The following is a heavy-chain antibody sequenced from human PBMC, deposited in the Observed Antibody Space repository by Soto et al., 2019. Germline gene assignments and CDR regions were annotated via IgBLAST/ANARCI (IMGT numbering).Heavy chain of an antibody. Sequence: WESLKISCKGSGYSFAGYWITWVRQKPGKGLEWMGRIDPSDSQTYYSPSFRGHVTISATKSITTVFLQWSSLRASDTAMYYCARQIYDSDTGPNCQYYFDSWGQGTPVTVSS. CDR3: ARQIYDSDTGPNCQYYFDS. J-gene: IGHJ4*02. CDR1: GYSFAGYW. D-gene: IGHD3-22*01. V-gene: IGHV5-10-1*01. CDR2: IDPSDSQT.